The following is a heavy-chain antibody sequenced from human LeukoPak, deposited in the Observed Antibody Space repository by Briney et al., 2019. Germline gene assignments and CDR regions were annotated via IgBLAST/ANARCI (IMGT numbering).Heavy chain of an antibody. D-gene: IGHD3-10*01. CDR1: GGSMSSHY. Sequence: PSESLSLTCTVSGGSMSSHYWSWIRQPPGKTLEWIGYIYYSGRTNYNPSLRSRVTISVDSSKNQFSLKLNSVTAADTAVYYCARGSGQWGFDSWGQGTLVTVSS. V-gene: IGHV4-59*11. J-gene: IGHJ4*02. CDR3: ARGSGQWGFDS. CDR2: IYYSGRT.